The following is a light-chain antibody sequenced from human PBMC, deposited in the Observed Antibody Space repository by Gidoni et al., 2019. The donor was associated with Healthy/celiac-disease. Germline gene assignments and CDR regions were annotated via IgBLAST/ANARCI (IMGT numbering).Light chain of an antibody. Sequence: DSQMTQSPSTLSASVGDRVTLTCRASQSISSWLAWYQQKPGKAPKLLIYKASNLETRVPSRFSGSGSGTEFTLTISRLQPDDFATYYFQQYNSYSWTFGQGTKVEIK. CDR3: QQYNSYSWT. CDR1: QSISSW. V-gene: IGKV1-5*03. J-gene: IGKJ1*01. CDR2: KAS.